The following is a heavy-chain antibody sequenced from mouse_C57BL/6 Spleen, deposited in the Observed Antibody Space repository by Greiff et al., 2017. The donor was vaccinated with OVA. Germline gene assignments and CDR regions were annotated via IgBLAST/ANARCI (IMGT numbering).Heavy chain of an antibody. J-gene: IGHJ2*01. CDR3: ARIGTGYFDY. Sequence: EVKLMESEGGLVQPGSSMKLSCTASGFTFSDYYMAWVRQVPERGLEWVANINYDGSSTYYLDSLKSRFIISRDNAKNILYLQMSSLKSEDTATYYCARIGTGYFDYWGQGTTLTVSS. V-gene: IGHV5-16*01. D-gene: IGHD4-1*01. CDR1: GFTFSDYY. CDR2: INYDGSST.